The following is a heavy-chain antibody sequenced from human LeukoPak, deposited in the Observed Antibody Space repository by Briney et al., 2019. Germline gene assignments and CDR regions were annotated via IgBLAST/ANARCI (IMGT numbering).Heavy chain of an antibody. J-gene: IGHJ4*02. CDR3: ARTLQGIAVAGPDYYFDY. CDR1: GGSFSGYY. D-gene: IGHD6-19*01. CDR2: INHSGST. V-gene: IGHV4-34*01. Sequence: SETLSLTCAVYGGSFSGYYWSWIRQPPGKGLEWIGEINHSGSTNYNPSLKSRVTISVDTSKNQFSLKLSSVTAADTAVYYCARTLQGIAVAGPDYYFDYWGQGTLVTVSS.